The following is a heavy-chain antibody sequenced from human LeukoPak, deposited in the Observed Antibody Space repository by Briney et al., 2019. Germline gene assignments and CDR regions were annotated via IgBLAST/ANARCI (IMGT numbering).Heavy chain of an antibody. CDR2: ISSSSYI. CDR3: ARGFEQQLASTDY. J-gene: IGHJ4*02. Sequence: PGGSLRLSCAASGSTFSSYSMNWVRQAPGKGLEWVSSISSSSYIYYADSVKGRFTISRDNAKNSLYLQMNSLRAEDTAVYYCARGFEQQLASTDYWGQGTLVTVSS. CDR1: GSTFSSYS. V-gene: IGHV3-21*01. D-gene: IGHD6-13*01.